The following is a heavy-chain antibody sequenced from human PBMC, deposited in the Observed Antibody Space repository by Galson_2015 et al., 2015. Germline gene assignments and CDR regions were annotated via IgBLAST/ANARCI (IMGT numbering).Heavy chain of an antibody. CDR3: ARGRENFDY. CDR2: ISSSSSYI. Sequence: SLRLSCAASGFTFSSYSMNWVRQAPGKGLEWVSSISSSSSYIYYADSVEGRFTISRDNAKNSLYLQRNSLRAEDTAVYYCARGRENFDYWGQGTLVTVSS. J-gene: IGHJ4*02. D-gene: IGHD2/OR15-2a*01. V-gene: IGHV3-21*01. CDR1: GFTFSSYS.